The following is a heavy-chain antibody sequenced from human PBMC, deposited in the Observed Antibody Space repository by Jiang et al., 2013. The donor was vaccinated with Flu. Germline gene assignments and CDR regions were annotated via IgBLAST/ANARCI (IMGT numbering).Heavy chain of an antibody. CDR1: TSYA. D-gene: IGHD6-13*01. J-gene: IGHJ4*02. CDR3: ARDGYSSSHDY. CDR2: INTNTGNP. Sequence: TSYAMNWVRQAPGQGLEWMGWINTNTGNPTYAQGFTGRFVFSLDTSVSTAYLQISSLKAEDTAVYYCARDGYSSSHDYWGQGTLVTVSS. V-gene: IGHV7-4-1*02.